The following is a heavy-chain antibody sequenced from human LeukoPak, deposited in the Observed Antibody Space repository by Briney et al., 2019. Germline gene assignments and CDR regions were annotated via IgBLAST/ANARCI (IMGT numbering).Heavy chain of an antibody. CDR3: ARVARYCSGGTCSWFDP. CDR1: GFSFSSKW. Sequence: GGSLRLSCAASGFSFSSKWMSWVRQAPGKGLEWVANVNQDGTEKYYVDSLKGRFTISRDNAKNSLYLQMNSLRADDTAVYYCARVARYCSGGTCSWFDPWGQGTLVTVSS. D-gene: IGHD2-15*01. CDR2: VNQDGTEK. J-gene: IGHJ5*02. V-gene: IGHV3-7*01.